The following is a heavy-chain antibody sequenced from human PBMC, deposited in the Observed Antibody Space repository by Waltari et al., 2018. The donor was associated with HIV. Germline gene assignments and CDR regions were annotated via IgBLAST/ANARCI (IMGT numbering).Heavy chain of an antibody. CDR3: VRDRTSETTGDFDS. Sequence: DVQLVESGGGVVKPGQSLRLSCIASGFKLDIFTMTWVRQAPGGGLEWVASISKSGYYVYYSDSLKGRVTISRDNAKKSLLLQVNSLTADDTGLYFCVRDRTSETTGDFDSWGQGVPVFVSS. V-gene: IGHV3-21*01. CDR1: GFKLDIFT. D-gene: IGHD1-1*01. CDR2: ISKSGYYV. J-gene: IGHJ4*02.